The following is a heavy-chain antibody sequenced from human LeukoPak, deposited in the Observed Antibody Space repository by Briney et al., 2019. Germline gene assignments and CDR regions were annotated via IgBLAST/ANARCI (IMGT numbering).Heavy chain of an antibody. CDR2: IYYSGST. D-gene: IGHD3-10*01. CDR1: GYSISSGYY. Sequence: SETLSLTCTVSGYSISSGYYWSWIRQPPGKGLEWIGYIYYSGSTNYNPSLKSRVTISVDTSKNQFSLKLSSVTAADTAVYYCAREGYYGSGSYLAWGQGTLVTVSS. V-gene: IGHV4-61*01. CDR3: AREGYYGSGSYLA. J-gene: IGHJ4*02.